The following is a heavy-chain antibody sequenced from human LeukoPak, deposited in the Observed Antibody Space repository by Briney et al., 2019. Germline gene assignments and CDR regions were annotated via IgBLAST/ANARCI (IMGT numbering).Heavy chain of an antibody. Sequence: SETLSLTCDVSGGSFSGHYWSWIRQPPGKGLEWIGEIDQSGNTNYNPSLKRRVTISLDTSKNQFSLKLSSVTAADTAVYYCAKKPKMATISGGAFDIWGQGTMVTVSS. CDR2: IDQSGNT. D-gene: IGHD5-24*01. CDR1: GGSFSGHY. J-gene: IGHJ3*02. V-gene: IGHV4-34*01. CDR3: AKKPKMATISGGAFDI.